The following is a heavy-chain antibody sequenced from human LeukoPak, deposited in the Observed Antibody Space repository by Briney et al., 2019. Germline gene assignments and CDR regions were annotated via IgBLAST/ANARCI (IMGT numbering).Heavy chain of an antibody. Sequence: PSETLSLTCTVSGDSVSNSHYYWAWIRQPPGKGLEWIGTVFYNGTTYYSPSLESRVTISVDTSMTQFSLKLTSVTAADTAVYYCASERWSRRSYFDYWGQGMLVTVSS. CDR1: GDSVSNSHYY. D-gene: IGHD5-24*01. CDR3: ASERWSRRSYFDY. V-gene: IGHV4-39*07. CDR2: VFYNGTT. J-gene: IGHJ4*02.